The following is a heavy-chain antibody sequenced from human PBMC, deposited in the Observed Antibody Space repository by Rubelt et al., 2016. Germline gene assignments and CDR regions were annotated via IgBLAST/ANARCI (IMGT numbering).Heavy chain of an antibody. D-gene: IGHD3-10*01. CDR2: INHSGST. Sequence: QAQLQQWGAGLLKPSETLSLTSAVYGGSFSGYYWSWIRQPPGKGLEWIGEINHSGSTNYNPSLKSRVTISVDTSKNQFPLKLSSVTAADTAVYYCATSPKLEDAFDIWGQGTMVTVSS. CDR1: GGSFSGYY. J-gene: IGHJ3*02. CDR3: ATSPKLEDAFDI. V-gene: IGHV4-34*01.